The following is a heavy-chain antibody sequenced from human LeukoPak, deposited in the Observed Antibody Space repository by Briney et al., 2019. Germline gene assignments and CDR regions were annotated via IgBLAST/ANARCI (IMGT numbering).Heavy chain of an antibody. CDR2: IHPGDSDT. D-gene: IGHD6-13*01. CDR3: ARQDTGYTRPLDY. Sequence: GESLKISCKGPGYSFTSYWIGWVRQMPGKGLEWMGIIHPGDSDTRYSPSFQGQVTISADRSISTAYLQWSSLKASDTAMYFCARQDTGYTRPLDYWGQGTLVTVSS. V-gene: IGHV5-51*01. CDR1: GYSFTSYW. J-gene: IGHJ4*02.